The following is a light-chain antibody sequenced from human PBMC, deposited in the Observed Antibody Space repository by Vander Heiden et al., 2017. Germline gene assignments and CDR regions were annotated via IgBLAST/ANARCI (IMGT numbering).Light chain of an antibody. V-gene: IGLV1-47*01. J-gene: IGLJ3*02. CDR1: SSNIGSNY. CDR2: RSN. CDR3: AAWDDSLSGRM. Sequence: QSVLTQPPSASGTPGQRVTISCSGSSSNIGSNYVYWYQQLPGTAPKLLIYRSNQRLSGVPDRFSGSKSGTSASLAISGLRSEDEADYYCAAWDDSLSGRMFGGGTKLTVL.